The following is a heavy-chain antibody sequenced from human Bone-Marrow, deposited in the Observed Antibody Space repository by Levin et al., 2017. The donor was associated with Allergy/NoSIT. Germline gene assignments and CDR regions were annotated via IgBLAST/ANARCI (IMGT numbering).Heavy chain of an antibody. CDR3: ARDIGYEATFYGLDV. CDR2: IWYSGSRQ. J-gene: IGHJ6*02. D-gene: IGHD5-12*01. Sequence: GESLKISCAASGFTFTSYGMHWVRQAPGKGLEWVAVIWYSGSRQYYGESVKGRFTISRDSSKNTLFLQMNNLAVEDTAVYFCARDIGYEATFYGLDVWGQGTTVTVSS. V-gene: IGHV3-33*01. CDR1: GFTFTSYG.